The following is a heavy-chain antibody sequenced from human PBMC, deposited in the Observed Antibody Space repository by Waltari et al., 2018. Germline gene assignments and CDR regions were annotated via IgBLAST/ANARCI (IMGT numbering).Heavy chain of an antibody. V-gene: IGHV4-39*01. CDR3: ARYITMIVVDLEGYWYFDL. Sequence: QLQLQESGPGLVKPSETLSLTCTVSGGSISSSSYYWGGIRQPPGKGLEWIGSIYYRGSTYYNPSLKSRVTISVDTSKNQFSLRLSSVTAADTAVYYCARYITMIVVDLEGYWYFDLWGRGTLVTVSS. CDR2: IYYRGST. CDR1: GGSISSSSYY. D-gene: IGHD3-22*01. J-gene: IGHJ2*01.